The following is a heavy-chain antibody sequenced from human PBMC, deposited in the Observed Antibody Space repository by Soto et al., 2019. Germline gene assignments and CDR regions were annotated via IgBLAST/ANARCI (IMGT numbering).Heavy chain of an antibody. CDR1: GDSVRNRNYY. CDR3: ARGPPHV. J-gene: IGHJ4*02. CDR2: RYDDGST. V-gene: IGHV4-39*07. D-gene: IGHD3-16*01. Sequence: SETLSLTCPVSGDSVRNRNYYWGWIRQPPGKGLEWIVSRYDDGSTFYNPSLKGRVTVSVDRSKNQFSLKLSSVTAADAAVYYGARGPPHVWGQGTLVTVSS.